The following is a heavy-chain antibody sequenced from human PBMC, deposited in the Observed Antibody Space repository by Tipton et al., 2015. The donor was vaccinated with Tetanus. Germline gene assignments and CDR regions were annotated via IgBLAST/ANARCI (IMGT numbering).Heavy chain of an antibody. CDR2: IYYSGST. V-gene: IGHV4-59*01. Sequence: TLSLTCTIYGGTFSGYYCSWIRQPPGKGLEWIGYIYYSGSTYYNPSLKSRVTISIDTSKNQFSLRLSSVTAADTAVYYCARTQGSALIDYWGQGTLVTVSS. J-gene: IGHJ4*02. CDR1: GGTFSGYY. CDR3: ARTQGSALIDY. D-gene: IGHD2-8*01.